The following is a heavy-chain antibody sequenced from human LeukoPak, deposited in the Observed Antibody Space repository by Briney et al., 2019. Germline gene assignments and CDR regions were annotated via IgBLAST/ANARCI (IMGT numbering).Heavy chain of an antibody. Sequence: ASVKVSCKASGNTFSTYAMSWVRQAPGQGLEWMGWINTNTGNPTYAQGFTGRFVFSLDTSVNTSYLQISSLKAEDTAVYYCATRNIAASHLNVWGKGTTVTVSS. CDR1: GNTFSTYA. D-gene: IGHD6-13*01. CDR3: ATRNIAASHLNV. J-gene: IGHJ6*04. CDR2: INTNTGNP. V-gene: IGHV7-4-1*02.